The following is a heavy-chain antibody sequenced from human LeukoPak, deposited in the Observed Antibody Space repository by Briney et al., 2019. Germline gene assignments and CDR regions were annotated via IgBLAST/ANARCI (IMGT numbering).Heavy chain of an antibody. J-gene: IGHJ6*03. V-gene: IGHV3-23*01. CDR2: ISVSGNT. Sequence: GGSLRLSCAASGFTLSSYAMSWVRQGPGKGLEWVSAISVSGNTYHADSVKGRFTISRDSSKNTLYLQMNSLRAGDAAVYYCAKAYYYYYMDVWGKGTTVTVSS. CDR3: AKAYYYYYMDV. CDR1: GFTLSSYA.